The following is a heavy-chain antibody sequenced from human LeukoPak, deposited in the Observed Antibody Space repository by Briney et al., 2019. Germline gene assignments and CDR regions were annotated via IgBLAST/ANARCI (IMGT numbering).Heavy chain of an antibody. CDR3: ARARYYDILTGYADYYYYGMDV. CDR1: GFTFSSYS. J-gene: IGHJ6*02. Sequence: TGGSLRLSCAASGFTFSSYSMNWVRQAPGKGLEWVSSISSSSSYIYYADSVKGRFTIFRDNAKNSLYLQMNSLRAEDTAVYYCARARYYDILTGYADYYYYGMDVWGQGTTVTVSS. V-gene: IGHV3-21*01. CDR2: ISSSSSYI. D-gene: IGHD3-9*01.